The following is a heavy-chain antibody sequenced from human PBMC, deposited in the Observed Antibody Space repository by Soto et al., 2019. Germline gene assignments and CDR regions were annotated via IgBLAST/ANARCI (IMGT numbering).Heavy chain of an antibody. CDR3: ARGDFDY. CDR1: YY. V-gene: IGHV4-34*01. Sequence: YYWSWIRQPPGKGLEWIGEINHSGSTNYNPSLKSRVTISVDTSKNQFSLKLSSVTAADTAVYYCARGDFDYWGQGTLVTVSS. J-gene: IGHJ4*02. CDR2: INHSGST.